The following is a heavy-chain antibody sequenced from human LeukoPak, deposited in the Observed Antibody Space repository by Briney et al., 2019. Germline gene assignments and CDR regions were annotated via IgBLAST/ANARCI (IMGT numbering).Heavy chain of an antibody. CDR1: GFTFSSYG. CDR3: AKGGPLYYDILTGYYDY. J-gene: IGHJ4*02. D-gene: IGHD3-9*01. CDR2: IRYDGSNK. Sequence: GGSLRLSCAASGFTFSSYGMHWVRQAPGKGLEWVAFIRYDGSNKYYADSVKGRFTISRDNSKNTLYLQMNSLRAEDTAVYYCAKGGPLYYDILTGYYDYWGQGTLVTLSS. V-gene: IGHV3-30*02.